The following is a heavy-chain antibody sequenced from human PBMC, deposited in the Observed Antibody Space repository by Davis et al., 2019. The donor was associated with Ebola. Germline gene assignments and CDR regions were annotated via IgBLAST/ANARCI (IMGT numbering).Heavy chain of an antibody. D-gene: IGHD1-26*01. CDR2: INIYNGNT. Sequence: ASVKVSCKASGYTFSNYGISWVRQAPGQGLEWMGWINIYNGNTYYAQKLQGRVTMTTDTSTSTAYMELSSLRSEDTAVYYCARGVNWDYYYYYGMDVWGQGTTVTVSS. CDR3: ARGVNWDYYYYYGMDV. CDR1: GYTFSNYG. J-gene: IGHJ6*02. V-gene: IGHV1-18*01.